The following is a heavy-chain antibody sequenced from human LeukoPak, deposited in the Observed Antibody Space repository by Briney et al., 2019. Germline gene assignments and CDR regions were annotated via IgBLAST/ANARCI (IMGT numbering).Heavy chain of an antibody. CDR2: IYHSGST. CDR3: ARDGYSGSDAL. D-gene: IGHD5-12*01. CDR1: GGSISTHY. J-gene: IGHJ4*02. Sequence: SETLSLTCTVSGGSISTHYWSWIRQPPGKGLEWIGYIYHSGSTNYNPSLKSRVTISVDTSQNQFSLKLSSVTAADTAVYYCARDGYSGSDALWGQGTLVTVSS. V-gene: IGHV4-59*11.